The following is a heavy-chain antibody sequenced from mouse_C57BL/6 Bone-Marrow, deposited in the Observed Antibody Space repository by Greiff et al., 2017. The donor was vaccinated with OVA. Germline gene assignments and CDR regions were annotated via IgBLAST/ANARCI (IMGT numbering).Heavy chain of an antibody. V-gene: IGHV1-59*01. D-gene: IGHD1-1*01. CDR3: AHYGSRLYLHY. CDR1: GYTFTNYW. Sequence: QVQLQQSGAELVRPGTSVKLSCKASGYTFTNYWMHWVTQRPGQGLEWIGVIAPSDSYINYNPKFKGRATLTVDTSSSTASMHLSSLTSEDSAVYYCAHYGSRLYLHYWGQGTSLTVSS. J-gene: IGHJ2*02. CDR2: IAPSDSYI.